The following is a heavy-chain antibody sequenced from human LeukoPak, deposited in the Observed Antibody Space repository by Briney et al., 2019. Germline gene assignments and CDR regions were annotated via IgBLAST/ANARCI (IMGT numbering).Heavy chain of an antibody. D-gene: IGHD6-13*01. CDR1: GGSISSGGYY. V-gene: IGHV4-31*03. J-gene: IGHJ4*02. CDR2: IYYSGST. CDR3: ARSAYSSSFDY. Sequence: PSQTLSLTCTVSGGSISSGGYYWSWIRQHPGKGLEWIGYIYYSGSTYYNPSHKSRVTISVDRSKNQFSLKLSSVTAADTAVYYCARSAYSSSFDYWGQGTLVTVSS.